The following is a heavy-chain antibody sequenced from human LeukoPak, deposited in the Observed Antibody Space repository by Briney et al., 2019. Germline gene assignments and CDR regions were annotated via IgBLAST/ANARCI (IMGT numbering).Heavy chain of an antibody. Sequence: PPGGSLRLSCLASKFTFNNYAMTWVRQAPGKGLEWVSSISGSGDNMDYADSVKGRFTISRDNSENTLYLQMNSLRGEDTAVYYCARDGYSGSYYRLYYFFMDVWGKGTTVTVSS. CDR2: ISGSGDNM. CDR1: KFTFNNYA. J-gene: IGHJ6*03. CDR3: ARDGYSGSYYRLYYFFMDV. V-gene: IGHV3-23*01. D-gene: IGHD1-26*01.